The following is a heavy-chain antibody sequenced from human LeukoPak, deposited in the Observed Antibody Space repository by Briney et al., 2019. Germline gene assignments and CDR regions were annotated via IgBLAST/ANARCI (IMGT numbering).Heavy chain of an antibody. Sequence: GRSLRLSCAASGFTFDDYAMHWVRQAPGKGLEWVSGISWNSGTIGYADSVKGRFTISRDNAKNSLYLQMSSLRAEDTAVYYCAREPDYYDSSGRRKSDAFDIWGQGTMVTVSS. CDR2: ISWNSGTI. V-gene: IGHV3-9*01. J-gene: IGHJ3*02. D-gene: IGHD3-22*01. CDR1: GFTFDDYA. CDR3: AREPDYYDSSGRRKSDAFDI.